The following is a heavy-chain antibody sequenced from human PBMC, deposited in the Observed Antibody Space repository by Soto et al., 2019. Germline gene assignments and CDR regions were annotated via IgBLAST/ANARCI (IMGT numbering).Heavy chain of an antibody. CDR1: GGTFSSYA. J-gene: IGHJ4*02. CDR3: ARDGIAAAVGYFDY. Sequence: GASVKVSCKASGGTFSSYAISWVRQAPGQGLEWMGGIIPIFGTANYAQKFQGRVTITADESTSTAYMELSSLRSEDTAVYYCARDGIAAAVGYFDYWGQGTLVTAPQ. D-gene: IGHD6-13*01. CDR2: IIPIFGTA. V-gene: IGHV1-69*13.